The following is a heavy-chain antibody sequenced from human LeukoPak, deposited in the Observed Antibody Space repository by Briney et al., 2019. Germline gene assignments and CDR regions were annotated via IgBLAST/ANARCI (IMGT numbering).Heavy chain of an antibody. Sequence: GASVKVSCKVSGYTLIELSMHWVRQAPGKGLEWMGGFDPEDGETIYAQKFQGRVTMTEDTSTDTAYMELSSLRSEDTAVYYCATSPYAGASRYFDYWGQGTLVTVSS. D-gene: IGHD2-2*01. J-gene: IGHJ4*02. CDR1: GYTLIELS. CDR2: FDPEDGET. V-gene: IGHV1-24*01. CDR3: ATSPYAGASRYFDY.